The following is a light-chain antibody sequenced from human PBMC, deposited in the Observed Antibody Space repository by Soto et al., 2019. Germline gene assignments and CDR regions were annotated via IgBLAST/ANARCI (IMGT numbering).Light chain of an antibody. CDR3: QKRSNWPPT. CDR2: GAS. V-gene: IGKV3-11*01. J-gene: IGKJ5*01. Sequence: EIVLTQTPATLSVSQGERATLSCRASQSVSSNLAWYQQKTGQAPRILIYGASTRATGMPDRFSGSGSGTDLILTISRLEPEDFAVYYCQKRSNWPPTCGQGTRLEIK. CDR1: QSVSSN.